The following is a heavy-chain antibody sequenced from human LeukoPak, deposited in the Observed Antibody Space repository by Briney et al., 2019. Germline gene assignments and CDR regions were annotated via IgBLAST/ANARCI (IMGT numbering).Heavy chain of an antibody. D-gene: IGHD3-16*01. CDR3: ARVGAYESFDY. CDR2: IKLDGSAA. J-gene: IGHJ4*02. CDR1: GLPFSSPW. V-gene: IGHV3-7*04. Sequence: AGGPLRLSCLASGLPFSSPWMTWFRQAPGKGLDWGASIKLDGSAASYADSVKGRFTISRDNAKNSLFLQMSSLRAEDTAVYYCARVGAYESFDYWGQGALVTVSS.